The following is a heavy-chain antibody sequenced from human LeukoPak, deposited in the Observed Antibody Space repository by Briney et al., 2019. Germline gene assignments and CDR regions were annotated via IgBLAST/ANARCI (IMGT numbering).Heavy chain of an antibody. Sequence: GGSLRLSCAASGVTFCGSAMHWGPQASGEGLEWVGRIRSKANSCAAGYAASVKGRFTISRDDSKNTADLQMNRLKPEDTAVYYCTRLRDRGKIFGVVIPSVGAFDIWGQGTMVTVSS. CDR2: IRSKANSCAA. V-gene: IGHV3-73*01. CDR3: TRLRDRGKIFGVVIPSVGAFDI. J-gene: IGHJ3*02. D-gene: IGHD3-3*01. CDR1: GVTFCGSA.